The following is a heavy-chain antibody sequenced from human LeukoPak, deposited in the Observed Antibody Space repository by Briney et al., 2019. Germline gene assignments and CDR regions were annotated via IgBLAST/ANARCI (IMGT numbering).Heavy chain of an antibody. CDR3: ARARYSSGWYLSAFDM. CDR2: INWNGGST. V-gene: IGHV3-20*01. Sequence: WGALRLSCAASGFTFDGFCMSWVRPTPGKGLEWGSGINWNGGSTGYADSVKGRFTISRDNAKKSLYLQMNSLRAEDTALYHCARARYSSGWYLSAFDMWGQGTMVTVSS. J-gene: IGHJ3*02. CDR1: GFTFDGFC. D-gene: IGHD6-19*01.